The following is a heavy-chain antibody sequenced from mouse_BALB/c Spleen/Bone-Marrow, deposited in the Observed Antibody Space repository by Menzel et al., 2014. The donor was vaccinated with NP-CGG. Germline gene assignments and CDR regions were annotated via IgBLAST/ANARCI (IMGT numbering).Heavy chain of an antibody. CDR2: INPSNGGT. V-gene: IGHV1S81*02. CDR1: GYTFTSYY. D-gene: IGHD2-4*01. J-gene: IGHJ3*01. CDR3: TRRGDYDKRVVFAY. Sequence: VQLQQSGAELVKPGASVKLSCKASGYTFTSYYMYWVKQRPGQGLEWIGGINPSNGGTNFNEKFKSKATLTVDISSSTAYMQLSSLTSEDSAVYYCTRRGDYDKRVVFAYWGQGTLVTVSA.